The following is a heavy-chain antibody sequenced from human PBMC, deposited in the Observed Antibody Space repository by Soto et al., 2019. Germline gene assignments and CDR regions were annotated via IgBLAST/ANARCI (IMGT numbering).Heavy chain of an antibody. J-gene: IGHJ4*02. CDR3: ARGGNRYSSTSSGVGGVDY. Sequence: SETLSLTCTVSGASISSSYWSWIRQPPGKGLEWIGYIFHSGSTNYNPSLKSRVTISVDTSKNQFSLNLSSLTTADTAVYFCARGGNRYSSTSSGVGGVDYWGQGTLVTVS. CDR1: GASISSSY. D-gene: IGHD6-6*01. V-gene: IGHV4-59*01. CDR2: IFHSGST.